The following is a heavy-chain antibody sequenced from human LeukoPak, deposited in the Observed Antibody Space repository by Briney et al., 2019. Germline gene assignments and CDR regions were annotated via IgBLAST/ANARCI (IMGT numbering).Heavy chain of an antibody. V-gene: IGHV3-30*04. D-gene: IGHD6-19*01. CDR1: GFTFSSYA. Sequence: GESLTLSCAASGFTFSSYAMHWVRQAPGKGLEWVADISYDGSNKYYAGSVKGRFTIYRDNSKNTLYLQMNSLRAEDTAVYYCARDPSSSGWYESGYFQHWGQGTLVTVSS. CDR3: ARDPSSSGWYESGYFQH. J-gene: IGHJ1*01. CDR2: ISYDGSNK.